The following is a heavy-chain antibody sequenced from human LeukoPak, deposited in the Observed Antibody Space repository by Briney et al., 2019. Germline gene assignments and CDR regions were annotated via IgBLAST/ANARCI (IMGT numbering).Heavy chain of an antibody. Sequence: GESLQISCKGSGYSFTSYWIGWVRQMPGKGLEWMGIIYPGDSDTRYSPSFQGQVTISADKSISTAYLQWSSLKASDTAIYYCARRGYCSSTSCIGYYYMDVWGKGTTVTVSS. V-gene: IGHV5-51*01. D-gene: IGHD2-2*03. CDR1: GYSFTSYW. J-gene: IGHJ6*03. CDR3: ARRGYCSSTSCIGYYYMDV. CDR2: IYPGDSDT.